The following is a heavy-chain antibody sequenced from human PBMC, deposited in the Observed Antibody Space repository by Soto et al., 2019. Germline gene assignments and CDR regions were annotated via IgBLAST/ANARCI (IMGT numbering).Heavy chain of an antibody. CDR1: GYTFTSYY. CDR3: GAESDYESNGTNGRIE. J-gene: IGHJ4*02. D-gene: IGHD3-22*01. Sequence: ASMKVSCKASGYTFTSYYMHWLLQAPGQVLAPLGIINPGGGSTSYAQKFQGRVTITRDTSTSTVYMELSSLRSEDTAVYYCGAESDYESNGTNGRIEWGQGNLVIV. V-gene: IGHV1-46*01. CDR2: INPGGGST.